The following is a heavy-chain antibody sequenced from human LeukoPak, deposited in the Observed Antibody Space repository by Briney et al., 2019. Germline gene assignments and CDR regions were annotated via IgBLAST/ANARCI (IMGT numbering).Heavy chain of an antibody. CDR3: ARDIAEYYYDSSGYIFDY. V-gene: IGHV3-33*01. CDR2: IRYDGSNK. CDR1: GFTFSSYG. D-gene: IGHD3-22*01. Sequence: PGNSLRLSCAASGFTFSSYGMHWVRQAPGKGLEWVAFIRYDGSNKYYADSVKGRFTISRDNAKNSLYLQMNSLRAEDTAVYYCARDIAEYYYDSSGYIFDYWGQGTLVTVSS. J-gene: IGHJ4*02.